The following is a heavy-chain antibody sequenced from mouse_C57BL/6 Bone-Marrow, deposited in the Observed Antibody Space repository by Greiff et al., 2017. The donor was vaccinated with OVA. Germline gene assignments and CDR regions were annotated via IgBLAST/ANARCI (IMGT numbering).Heavy chain of an antibody. Sequence: ESGAELARPGASVKLSCKASGYTFTSYGISWVKQRTGQGLEWIGEIYPRSGNTYYNEKFKGKATLTADKSSSTAYMELRSLTSEDSAVYFCAVYYGNYVTYWGQGTLVTVSA. V-gene: IGHV1-81*01. CDR1: GYTFTSYG. CDR3: AVYYGNYVTY. D-gene: IGHD2-1*01. CDR2: IYPRSGNT. J-gene: IGHJ3*01.